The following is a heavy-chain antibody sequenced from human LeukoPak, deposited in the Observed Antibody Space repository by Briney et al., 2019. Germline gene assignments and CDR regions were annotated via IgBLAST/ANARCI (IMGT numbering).Heavy chain of an antibody. J-gene: IGHJ4*02. CDR1: GFTFSSYA. CDR3: VRGDCSSTSCPLDY. CDR2: ISSNGGST. Sequence: GGSLRLSCAASGFTFSSYAMHWVRQAPGKGLEYVSAISSNGGSTYYANSVKGRFTISRDNSKNTLYLQMGSLRAEDMAVYYCVRGDCSSTSCPLDYWGQGTLVTVSS. D-gene: IGHD2-2*01. V-gene: IGHV3-64*01.